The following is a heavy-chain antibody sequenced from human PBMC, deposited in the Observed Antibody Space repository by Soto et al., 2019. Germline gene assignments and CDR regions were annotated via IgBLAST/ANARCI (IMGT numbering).Heavy chain of an antibody. CDR1: GFTFSSYS. CDR2: ISSSSSYI. V-gene: IGHV3-21*01. Sequence: EVQLVESGGGLVKPGGSLRLSCAASGFTFSSYSMNWVRQAPGKGLEWVSSISSSSSYIYYADSVKGRFTISRDNAKNSLYLQMNSLRAEDTAVYYCARPLQGQLVGSLSAFDIWGQGTMVTVSS. J-gene: IGHJ3*02. CDR3: ARPLQGQLVGSLSAFDI. D-gene: IGHD6-6*01.